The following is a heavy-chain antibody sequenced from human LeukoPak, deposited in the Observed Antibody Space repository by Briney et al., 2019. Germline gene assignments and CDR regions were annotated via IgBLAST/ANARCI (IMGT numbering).Heavy chain of an antibody. V-gene: IGHV4-59*01. CDR2: IYYSGST. CDR1: GGSISSYY. CDR3: ARVPYVLLWFGELSFSGMDV. D-gene: IGHD3-10*01. J-gene: IGHJ6*04. Sequence: SETLSLTCTVSGGSISSYYWSWVRQPPGKGLEWIGYIYYSGSTNYNPSLKSRVTISVDTSKHQFSLKLSSVTAADTAVYYCARVPYVLLWFGELSFSGMDVWGKGTTVTVSS.